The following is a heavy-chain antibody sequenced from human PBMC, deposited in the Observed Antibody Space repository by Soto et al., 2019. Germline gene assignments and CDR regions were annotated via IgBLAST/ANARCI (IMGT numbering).Heavy chain of an antibody. Sequence: QVQLVQSGAEVKKPGASVKVSCKASGFTFTNYYIHWVRQAPGQGLEWMGLINPSGGGTFYAQKFQGRVTVTRDTTTGTVYMELSNRRSEDTALYFCARDSGDTTLRQWGRSFHYWGQGTLVTVSS. J-gene: IGHJ4*02. V-gene: IGHV1-46*01. CDR1: GFTFTNYY. D-gene: IGHD1-1*01. CDR2: INPSGGGT. CDR3: ARDSGDTTLRQWGRSFHY.